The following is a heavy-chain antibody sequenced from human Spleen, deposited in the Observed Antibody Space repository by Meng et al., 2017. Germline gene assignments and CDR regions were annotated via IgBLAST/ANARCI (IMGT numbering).Heavy chain of an antibody. D-gene: IGHD3-9*01. CDR2: IWYDGSNK. CDR3: ARVLRYFDFYYGMDV. J-gene: IGHJ6*02. Sequence: GESLKISCAASGFTFSSYGMHWVRQAPGKGLEWVAVIWYDGSNKFYEDSVKGRFTISRDNSKNTLYLQMNSLRAEDTAVYYCARVLRYFDFYYGMDVWGQGTMVTVSS. V-gene: IGHV3-33*01. CDR1: GFTFSSYG.